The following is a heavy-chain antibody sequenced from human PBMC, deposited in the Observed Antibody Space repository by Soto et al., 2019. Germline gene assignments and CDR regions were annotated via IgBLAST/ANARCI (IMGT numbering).Heavy chain of an antibody. CDR3: ARAQSLRASEDV. J-gene: IGHJ6*02. V-gene: IGHV4-61*01. CDR2: SYYSGST. D-gene: IGHD2-21*02. Sequence: QVQLQESGPGLVKPSETLSLTCTVSGGSVSSGSYYWSWIRQPPGKGLEWIGYSYYSGSTNYNPSLKNGVTISVDKSKNQCSLKLSSVTAADTAVYYCARAQSLRASEDVWGQGTTVTVSS. CDR1: GGSVSSGSYY.